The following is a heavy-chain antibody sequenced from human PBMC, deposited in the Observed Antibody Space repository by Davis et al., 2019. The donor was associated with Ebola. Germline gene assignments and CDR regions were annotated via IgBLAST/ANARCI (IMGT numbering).Heavy chain of an antibody. Sequence: PGGSLRLSCAASGFTFRNFWMHWVRQVPGKGLIWVSRIDYDGSSTAYADSVKGRFTISRDNSKKMLYLQMNRLRIEDTAMYYCAKWYCTRSNCYPPNDGFDMWGQGTMVTVSS. CDR1: GFTFRNFW. V-gene: IGHV3-74*01. CDR3: AKWYCTRSNCYPPNDGFDM. D-gene: IGHD2/OR15-2a*01. CDR2: IDYDGSST. J-gene: IGHJ3*02.